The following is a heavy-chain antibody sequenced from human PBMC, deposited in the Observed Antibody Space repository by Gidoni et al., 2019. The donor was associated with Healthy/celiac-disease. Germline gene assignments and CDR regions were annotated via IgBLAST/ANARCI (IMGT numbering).Heavy chain of an antibody. CDR2: IVGSGGST. V-gene: IGHV3-23*01. CDR1: GFTFSSYA. J-gene: IGHJ4*02. D-gene: IGHD2-15*01. CDR3: AKAFTRVVVVVAALYFDY. Sequence: EVQLLESGGGWVQPGGSLRLSCAASGFTFSSYAMSWVRQAPGKGLECVSAIVGSGGSTYYAESVKGRFTISRDNSKNTLYLQMTSLRAEDTAVYYCAKAFTRVVVVVAALYFDYWGQGTLVTVSS.